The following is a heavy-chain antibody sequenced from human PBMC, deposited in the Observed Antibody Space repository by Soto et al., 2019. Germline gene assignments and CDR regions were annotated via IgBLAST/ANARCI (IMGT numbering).Heavy chain of an antibody. CDR1: GYSFIDYW. J-gene: IGHJ6*04. V-gene: IGHV5-51*01. Sequence: GESLKISCKGSGYSFIDYWIGWVRQMPGKGLEWMGVIYPGDSDTRYSPSFQGQVTISADKSISTAYLQWSSLKASDTAMYYCASLGFVYDYSTAYYNVHHSYVGDVGGKGTRVTV. CDR2: IYPGDSDT. CDR3: ASLGFVYDYSTAYYNVHHSYVGDV. D-gene: IGHD3-9*01.